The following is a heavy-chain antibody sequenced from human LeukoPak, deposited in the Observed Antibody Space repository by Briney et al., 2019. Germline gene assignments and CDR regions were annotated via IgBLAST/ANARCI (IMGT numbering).Heavy chain of an antibody. D-gene: IGHD4-17*01. J-gene: IGHJ4*02. CDR1: GGTFSSYA. V-gene: IGHV1-69*04. CDR3: ARLAPAVTMRPSSDY. CDR2: IIPILGIA. Sequence: SVKVSCKASGGTFSSYAISWVRQAPGQGLEWMGRIIPILGIANYAQKFQGRVTFTADKSTSTAYMELSSLRSEDTAVYYCARLAPAVTMRPSSDYWGQGTLVTVSS.